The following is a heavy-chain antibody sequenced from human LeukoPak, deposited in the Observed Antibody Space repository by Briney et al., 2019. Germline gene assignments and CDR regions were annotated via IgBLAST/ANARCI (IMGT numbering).Heavy chain of an antibody. V-gene: IGHV1-2*02. CDR2: INPNSGGT. CDR3: ARVLRDTYYDYVWGRYRRDAFDI. D-gene: IGHD3-16*02. Sequence: ASVKVSCKASGYTFTGYYMHWVRQAPGQGLEWMGWINPNSGGTNYAQKFQGRVTMTRDTSISTAYMELSRLRSDDTAVYYCARVLRDTYYDYVWGRYRRDAFDIWGQGTMVTVSS. CDR1: GYTFTGYY. J-gene: IGHJ3*02.